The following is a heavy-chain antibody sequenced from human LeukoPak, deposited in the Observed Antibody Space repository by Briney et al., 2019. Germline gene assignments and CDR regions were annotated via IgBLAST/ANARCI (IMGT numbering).Heavy chain of an antibody. V-gene: IGHV1-2*02. CDR2: INPNSGGT. CDR1: GYTFTGYY. CDR3: AREKVEMATAHFDY. D-gene: IGHD5-24*01. J-gene: IGHJ4*02. Sequence: ASVKVSCKASGYTFTGYYMHWVRQAPGQGLEWMGWINPNSGGTNYAQKFQGRVTMTRDTSISTAYMELSRLRSDDTAVYYCAREKVEMATAHFDYWGQGTLVTVSS.